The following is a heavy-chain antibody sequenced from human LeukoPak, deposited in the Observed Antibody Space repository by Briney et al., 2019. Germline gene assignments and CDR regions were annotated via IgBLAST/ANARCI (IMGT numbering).Heavy chain of an antibody. J-gene: IGHJ4*02. CDR1: GGSLSGYY. D-gene: IGHD3-22*01. V-gene: IGHV4-34*01. CDR2: TSHSGNT. Sequence: SETLSLTCAVYGGSLSGYYWSWIRQPPGKGLEWIGETSHSGNTNYDPSLKSRVTISVDTSKNQFSLKLSSVTAADTAVYYCASFHYDSSGYYNYWGQGTLVTVSS. CDR3: ASFHYDSSGYYNY.